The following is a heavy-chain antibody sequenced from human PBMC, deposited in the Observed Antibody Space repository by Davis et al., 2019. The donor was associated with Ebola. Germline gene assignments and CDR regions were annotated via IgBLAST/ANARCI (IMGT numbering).Heavy chain of an antibody. CDR2: IHYSGNT. CDR3: ARVRDSSGYSINYFDN. J-gene: IGHJ4*02. Sequence: MPSETLSLTCTVSGGSISNSYWSWIRQPPGKGPEWIGYIHYSGNTHYNPSLESRVTISVDTSKNQFPLKLSSVTAADTAVYYCARVRDSSGYSINYFDNWGQGTLVTVSS. V-gene: IGHV4-59*01. CDR1: GGSISNSY. D-gene: IGHD3-22*01.